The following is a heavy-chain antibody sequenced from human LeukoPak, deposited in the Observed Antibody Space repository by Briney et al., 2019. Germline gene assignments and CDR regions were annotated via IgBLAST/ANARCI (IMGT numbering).Heavy chain of an antibody. CDR3: ARDLATIDGIAWYYFEN. Sequence: ASVKVSCKASGYTFTDHDIHWVRQAPGQGFEWMGWINPNTGGTDYAQKFQDRIAISTYTSISTVYMELSRLKSDDTALYYCARDLATIDGIAWYYFENWGQGTLVTV. V-gene: IGHV1-2*02. J-gene: IGHJ4*02. CDR1: GYTFTDHD. CDR2: INPNTGGT. D-gene: IGHD5-12*01.